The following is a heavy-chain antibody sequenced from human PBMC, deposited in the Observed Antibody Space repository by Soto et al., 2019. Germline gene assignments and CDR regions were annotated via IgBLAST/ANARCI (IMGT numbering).Heavy chain of an antibody. CDR1: GGSFSGYY. D-gene: IGHD6-13*01. Sequence: SETLSLTCTVYGGSFSGYYWSWIRQPPGKGLEWIGEINHSGSTNYNPSLKSRVTISVDTSKNQFSLKLSSVTAADTAVYYCARAHQSIAAAGRMYNWFDPWGQGTLVTVSS. CDR2: INHSGST. V-gene: IGHV4-34*01. CDR3: ARAHQSIAAAGRMYNWFDP. J-gene: IGHJ5*02.